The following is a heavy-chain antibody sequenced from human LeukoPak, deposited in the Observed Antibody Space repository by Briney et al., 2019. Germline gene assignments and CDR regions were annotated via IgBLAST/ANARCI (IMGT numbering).Heavy chain of an antibody. D-gene: IGHD3-10*01. CDR3: AKGLNTYYYAARHAYYFDY. J-gene: IGHJ4*02. CDR1: GFTFSSYA. V-gene: IGHV3-23*01. Sequence: GGSLRLSCAVSGFTFSSYAMSWGRQAPGEGVEWGSGISGSGGSTYYADSVKGRVTISRDNSKNTLYLQMNSLRAEDTAVYYCAKGLNTYYYAARHAYYFDYWGQGTLVTVSS. CDR2: ISGSGGST.